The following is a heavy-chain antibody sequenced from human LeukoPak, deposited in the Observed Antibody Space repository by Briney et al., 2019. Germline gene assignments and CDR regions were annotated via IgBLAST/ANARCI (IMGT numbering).Heavy chain of an antibody. V-gene: IGHV3-7*01. CDR2: IKQDGSEK. Sequence: PGGSLRLSCAASGFTFSSYWMSWVRQAPGKGLEWVANIKQDGSEKYYVDSVKGRFTISRDNAKNSLYLQMNSLRAEDTAVYYCAREVGYDFWSGSPYYYYYYMDVWGKGTTVTVSS. J-gene: IGHJ6*03. CDR1: GFTFSSYW. CDR3: AREVGYDFWSGSPYYYYYYMDV. D-gene: IGHD3-3*01.